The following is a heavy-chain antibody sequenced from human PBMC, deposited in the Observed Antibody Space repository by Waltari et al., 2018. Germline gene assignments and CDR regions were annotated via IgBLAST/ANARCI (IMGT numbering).Heavy chain of an antibody. CDR1: GFSFEYPS. CDR3: VKDIGAAVGHMFDS. J-gene: IGHJ4*02. Sequence: EVQLVESGGGVVQSGGSLRLSCAASGFSFEYPSMHWVRQPPGKGLECVSVITWNGDRKYYADSVKGRFTISRDNNKDTLYLEMNSLRTEDTAFYYCVKDIGAAVGHMFDSWGQGTLVTVSS. CDR2: ITWNGDRK. D-gene: IGHD6-13*01. V-gene: IGHV3-43*01.